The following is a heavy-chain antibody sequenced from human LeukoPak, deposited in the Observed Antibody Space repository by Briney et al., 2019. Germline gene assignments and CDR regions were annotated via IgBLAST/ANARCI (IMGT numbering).Heavy chain of an antibody. Sequence: GGSLRLSCAASGFTFSSYAMHWVRQAPGKGLEWVAVISYDGSNKYYADSVKGRFTISRDNSKNTLYLQMNSLRAEDAAVYYCARDGLEGPYFDYWGQGTLVTVSS. CDR1: GFTFSSYA. CDR3: ARDGLEGPYFDY. D-gene: IGHD3-22*01. J-gene: IGHJ4*02. V-gene: IGHV3-30-3*01. CDR2: ISYDGSNK.